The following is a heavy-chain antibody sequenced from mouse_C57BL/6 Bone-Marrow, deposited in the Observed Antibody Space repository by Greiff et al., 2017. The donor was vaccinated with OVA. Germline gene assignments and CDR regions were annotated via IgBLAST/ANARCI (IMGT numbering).Heavy chain of an antibody. D-gene: IGHD3-1*01. Sequence: EVQRVESGGDLVKPGGSLKLSCAASGFTFSSYGMSWVRQTPDKRLEWVATISSGGSYTYYPDSVKGRFTISRDNAKNTLYLQMSSLKSEDTAMYYCARRRRRGAMDYWGQGTSVTVSS. CDR2: ISSGGSYT. V-gene: IGHV5-6*01. CDR3: ARRRRRGAMDY. J-gene: IGHJ4*01. CDR1: GFTFSSYG.